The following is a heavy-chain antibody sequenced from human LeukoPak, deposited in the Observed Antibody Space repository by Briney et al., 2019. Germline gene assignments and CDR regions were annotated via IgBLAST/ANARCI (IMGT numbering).Heavy chain of an antibody. CDR2: INPKTGGT. Sequence: ASVKVPCKASGYTFTGYYMNWVRQAPGQGLEWLGRINPKTGGTNYAQNFQGRVTMTGDTSISTAYMELSRLRSDDTAVYYCARVGDGLNDGFDMWGQGTMVTVSS. J-gene: IGHJ3*02. CDR3: ARVGDGLNDGFDM. CDR1: GYTFTGYY. V-gene: IGHV1-2*06. D-gene: IGHD5-24*01.